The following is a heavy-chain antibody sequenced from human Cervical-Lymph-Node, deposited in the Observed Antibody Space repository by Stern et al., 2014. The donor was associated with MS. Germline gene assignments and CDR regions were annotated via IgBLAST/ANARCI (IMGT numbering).Heavy chain of an antibody. D-gene: IGHD1-26*01. Sequence: VQLVESGGGVVQPGRSLRLSCAASGFNFSHFGMNWVRQAPGKGLEWVAFISYDGSKKSYGDSVKGRFTISRDNSKDTLYLRMDSLRVEDTAIYYCPALGATFGYWGQGALVTVSS. V-gene: IGHV3-30*03. CDR3: PALGATFGY. CDR1: GFNFSHFG. J-gene: IGHJ4*02. CDR2: ISYDGSKK.